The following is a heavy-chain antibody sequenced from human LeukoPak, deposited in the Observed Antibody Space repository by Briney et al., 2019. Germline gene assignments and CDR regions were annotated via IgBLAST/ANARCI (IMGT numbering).Heavy chain of an antibody. CDR2: ISYDGGNK. D-gene: IGHD3-10*01. Sequence: PGGSLRLSCAASGFTFSSYAMHWVRQAPGKGLEWVAVISYDGGNKYYADSVKGRFTISRDNAKKSLYLQMNSLRAEDTGVYYCARNYYASGSSQFDYWGQGTLVTVSS. CDR1: GFTFSSYA. J-gene: IGHJ4*02. V-gene: IGHV3-30-3*01. CDR3: ARNYYASGSSQFDY.